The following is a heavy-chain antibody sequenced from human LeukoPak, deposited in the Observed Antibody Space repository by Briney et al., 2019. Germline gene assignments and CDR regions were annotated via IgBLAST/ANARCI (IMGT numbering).Heavy chain of an antibody. CDR1: GFTFSSYA. CDR2: ISGSGGST. Sequence: GGSLRLSCAASGFTFSSYAMSWVRQAPGKGLEWVSAISGSGGSTYYADSVKGRFTISRDNSKNTLYLQVNSLRAEDTAVYYCAKALGYCSSTSCYNYFDYWGQGTLVTVSS. CDR3: AKALGYCSSTSCYNYFDY. V-gene: IGHV3-23*01. J-gene: IGHJ4*02. D-gene: IGHD2-2*01.